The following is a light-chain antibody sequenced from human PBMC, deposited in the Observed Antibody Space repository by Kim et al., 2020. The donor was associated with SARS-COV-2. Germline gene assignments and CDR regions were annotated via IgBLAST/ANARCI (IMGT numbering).Light chain of an antibody. V-gene: IGKV3-15*01. J-gene: IGKJ1*01. Sequence: SPAERAPLPCRASQSVRSNLARYQQKPGQAPRLLIYGASTRATGIPARFSGSGSGTEFTLTISSLQSEDFAVYYCQHYNNWLTWTFGQGTKVDIK. CDR2: GAS. CDR3: QHYNNWLTWT. CDR1: QSVRSN.